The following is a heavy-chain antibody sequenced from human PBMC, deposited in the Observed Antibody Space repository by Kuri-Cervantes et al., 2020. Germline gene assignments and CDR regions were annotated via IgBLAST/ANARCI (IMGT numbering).Heavy chain of an antibody. J-gene: IGHJ6*02. V-gene: IGHV3-21*01. CDR2: ISSSSSYI. CDR3: ARAGSSGWYLGVYYYYGMDV. CDR1: GFTFSSYS. Sequence: GESLKISCAASGFTFSSYSMNWVRQAPGKGLEWVSSISSSSSYIYYADSVKGRFTISRDNAKNSLYLQMNSLRDEDTAVYYCARAGSSGWYLGVYYYYGMDVWGQGTTVTVSS. D-gene: IGHD6-19*01.